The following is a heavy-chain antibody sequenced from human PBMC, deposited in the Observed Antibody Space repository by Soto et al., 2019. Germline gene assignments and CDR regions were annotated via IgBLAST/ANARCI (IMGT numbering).Heavy chain of an antibody. Sequence: QVQLQQWGAGLLKPSETLSLTCAVYGGSVNSGNYYWSWIRQPPGKGLEWIGEMSHSGGTHFNPSFKSRFTISMYTSKNQFPLKMSSVTAADTALYYCARVERGTATTVVDAFDIWGPGTLGTVSS. CDR3: ARVERGTATTVVDAFDI. D-gene: IGHD1-1*01. V-gene: IGHV4-34*01. CDR1: GGSVNSGNYY. J-gene: IGHJ3*02. CDR2: MSHSGGT.